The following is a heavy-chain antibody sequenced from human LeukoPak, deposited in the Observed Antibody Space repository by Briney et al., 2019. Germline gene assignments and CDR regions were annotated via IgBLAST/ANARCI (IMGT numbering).Heavy chain of an antibody. J-gene: IGHJ6*02. CDR2: ISHSGST. CDR3: ATQYDYYDMDV. V-gene: IGHV4-34*01. CDR1: GGSFSNYY. Sequence: SETLSLTCAVFGGSFSNYYLHWIRQPPGKGLEWIGEISHSGSTKYNPSLKSRVTISVDTSKNQFSLKLSSVTATDTAVYYCATQYDYYDMDVWGQGTTVTVS.